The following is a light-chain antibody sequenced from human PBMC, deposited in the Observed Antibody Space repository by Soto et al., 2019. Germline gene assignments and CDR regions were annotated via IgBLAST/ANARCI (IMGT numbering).Light chain of an antibody. CDR3: QQYNNWPPKT. Sequence: EILMTQSPSTLSVSAGERATLSCRASQSVSSNLAWYQQKPGQAPRLLIYDASTRATGVPARFSGSGSGTEFTLTISSLQSEDFAVYYCQQYNNWPPKTFGQGTKVDIK. CDR2: DAS. J-gene: IGKJ1*01. V-gene: IGKV3-15*01. CDR1: QSVSSN.